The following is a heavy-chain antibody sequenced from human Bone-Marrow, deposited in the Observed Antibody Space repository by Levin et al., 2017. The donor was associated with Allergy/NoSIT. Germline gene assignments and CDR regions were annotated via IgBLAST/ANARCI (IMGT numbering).Heavy chain of an antibody. Sequence: KVSCKGSGYSFTSYWIGWVRQMPGKGLEWMGIIYPGDSDTRYSPSFQGQVTISADKSISTAYLQWSSLKASDTAMYYCARIPTDTTKNKYGSGRYFDYWGQGTLVTVSS. D-gene: IGHD3-10*01. CDR2: IYPGDSDT. J-gene: IGHJ4*02. CDR3: ARIPTDTTKNKYGSGRYFDY. V-gene: IGHV5-51*01. CDR1: GYSFTSYW.